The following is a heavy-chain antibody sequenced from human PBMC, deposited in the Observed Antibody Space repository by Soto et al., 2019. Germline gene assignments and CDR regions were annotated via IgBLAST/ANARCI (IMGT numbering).Heavy chain of an antibody. CDR1: GGSISSGDYY. Sequence: QVQLQESGPGLVKPSQTLSLTCTVSGGSISSGDYYWSWIRQPPGKGLEWIGYIYYSGSTYYNPSLKSRVTISVDKSKNQFSLKLSSVTAADTAVYYCAKDLGITVSARRAFDIWGQGTMVTVSS. CDR2: IYYSGST. CDR3: AKDLGITVSARRAFDI. V-gene: IGHV4-30-4*01. J-gene: IGHJ3*02. D-gene: IGHD6-19*01.